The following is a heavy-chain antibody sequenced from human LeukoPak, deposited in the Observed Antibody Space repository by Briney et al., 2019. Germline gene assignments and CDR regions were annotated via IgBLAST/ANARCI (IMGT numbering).Heavy chain of an antibody. D-gene: IGHD3-16*01. CDR1: GGSISSGGYS. Sequence: SETLSLTCAVSGGSISSGGYSWSWIRQPPGKGLEWIGYIYYSGSTYYNPSLKSRVTISVDTSKNQFSLKLSSVTAADTAVYYCARGGISAFDIWGQGTMVTVSS. V-gene: IGHV4-30-4*07. J-gene: IGHJ3*02. CDR3: ARGGISAFDI. CDR2: IYYSGST.